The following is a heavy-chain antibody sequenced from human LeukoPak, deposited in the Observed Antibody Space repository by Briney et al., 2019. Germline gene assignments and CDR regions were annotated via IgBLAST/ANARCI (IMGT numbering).Heavy chain of an antibody. J-gene: IGHJ4*02. CDR3: ARHSEGCIAAAGTYFDY. D-gene: IGHD6-13*01. V-gene: IGHV1-18*01. CDR2: ISAYNGNT. CDR1: GYTFTSYG. Sequence: ASVKVSCKASGYTFTSYGISWVRQAPGQGLEWMGWISAYNGNTNYAQKLQGRVTMTTDTSTSTAYMELRSLRSGDTAVYYCARHSEGCIAAAGTYFDYWGQGTLVTVSS.